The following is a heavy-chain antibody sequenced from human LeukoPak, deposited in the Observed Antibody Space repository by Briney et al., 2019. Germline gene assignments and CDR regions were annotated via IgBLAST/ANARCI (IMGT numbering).Heavy chain of an antibody. CDR1: GFTFSDYA. CDR3: AKXGGRNYYDXWSGYQSSFDY. Sequence: PGGSLRLSCAASGFTFSDYAIHWVRQAPGKGLEWVAVTSYDGSNDFYADSVRGRFTISRDNSKNTVYLQMNSLRAEDTSVYYCAKXGGRNYYDXWSGYQSSFDYWGQGTLVTVSS. V-gene: IGHV3-30-3*01. J-gene: IGHJ4*02. D-gene: IGHD3-3*01. CDR2: TSYDGSND.